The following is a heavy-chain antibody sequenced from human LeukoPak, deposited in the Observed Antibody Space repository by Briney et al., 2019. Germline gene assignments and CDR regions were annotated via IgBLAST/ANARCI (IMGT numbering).Heavy chain of an antibody. CDR2: IIPIFGTA. Sequence: ASVKVSCKASGGTFSSYAISWVRQAPGQGLEWMGGIIPIFGTANYAQKFQGRVTITADESTSTAYMELSRLTSDDTAVYFCATWGLHFDIWGQGTMVTVAS. J-gene: IGHJ3*02. V-gene: IGHV1-69*13. D-gene: IGHD3-16*01. CDR3: ATWGLHFDI. CDR1: GGTFSSYA.